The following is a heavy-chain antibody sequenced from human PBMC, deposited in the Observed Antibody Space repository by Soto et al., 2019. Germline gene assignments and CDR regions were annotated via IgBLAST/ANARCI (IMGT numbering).Heavy chain of an antibody. CDR2: IIPIFGTA. Sequence: GASVKVSCKASGGTFSSYAISWVRQAPGQGLEWMGGIIPIFGTANYAQKFQGRVTITADESTSTAYMELSSLRSEDTAVYYCASTEVLRYFDWLPDYYYYGMDVLGQGTTVTVSS. J-gene: IGHJ6*02. CDR1: GGTFSSYA. CDR3: ASTEVLRYFDWLPDYYYYGMDV. D-gene: IGHD3-9*01. V-gene: IGHV1-69*13.